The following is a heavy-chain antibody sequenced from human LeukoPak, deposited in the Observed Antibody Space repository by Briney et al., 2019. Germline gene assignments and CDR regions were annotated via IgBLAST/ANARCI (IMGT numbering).Heavy chain of an antibody. CDR3: ARERASSGWCNDY. CDR2: IYYSGST. CDR1: GGSISSYY. V-gene: IGHV4-59*01. J-gene: IGHJ4*02. D-gene: IGHD6-19*01. Sequence: SETLSLTCTVSGGSISSYYWGWIRQPPGKGLEWIGYIYYSGSTNYNPSLKSRVTISVDTSKNQFSLKLSSVTAADTAVYYCARERASSGWCNDYWGQGTLVTVSS.